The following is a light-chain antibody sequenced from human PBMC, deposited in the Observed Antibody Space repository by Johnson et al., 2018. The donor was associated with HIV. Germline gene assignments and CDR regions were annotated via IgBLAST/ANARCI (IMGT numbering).Light chain of an antibody. Sequence: QSVLTQAPSASGPPGQRVTISCSGSSSNIGSNTVNWYQQFPGTAPKLLIYRNNQRPSGVPDRFSGSKSGTSASLAISGLQAEDETDYYCAAWDDNLNRVLGTGTKVTVL. CDR1: SSNIGSNT. CDR2: RNN. J-gene: IGLJ1*01. V-gene: IGLV1-44*01. CDR3: AAWDDNLNRV.